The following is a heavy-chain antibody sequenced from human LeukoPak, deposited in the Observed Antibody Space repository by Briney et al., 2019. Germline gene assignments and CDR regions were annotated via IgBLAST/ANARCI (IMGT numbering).Heavy chain of an antibody. J-gene: IGHJ4*02. Sequence: PSETLSLTCAVYGGSFSGYHWSWIRQPPGKGLEWIGEINHSGSTNYNPSLKSRVTISVDTSKNQFSLKLSSVTAADTAVYYCARGRVVPAATALFAFDYWGQGTLVTVSS. CDR1: GGSFSGYH. CDR3: ARGRVVPAATALFAFDY. V-gene: IGHV4-34*01. CDR2: INHSGST. D-gene: IGHD2-2*01.